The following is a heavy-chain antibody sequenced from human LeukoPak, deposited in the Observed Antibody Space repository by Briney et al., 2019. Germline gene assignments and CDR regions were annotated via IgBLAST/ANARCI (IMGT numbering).Heavy chain of an antibody. CDR3: AKVNYWFMLHDAFDI. J-gene: IGHJ3*02. Sequence: SETLSLTCAVYGGSFSGYYWSWIRQPPGKGLEWIGEIKHSGSTNYNPSRKSRVTISVDTSKTQFSLKLSSVTAADTAVYYCAKVNYWFMLHDAFDIWGQGTMVTVSS. CDR1: GGSFSGYY. V-gene: IGHV4-34*01. D-gene: IGHD2-8*01. CDR2: IKHSGST.